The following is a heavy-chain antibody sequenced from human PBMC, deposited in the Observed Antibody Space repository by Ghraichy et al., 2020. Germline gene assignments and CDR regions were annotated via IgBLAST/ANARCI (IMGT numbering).Heavy chain of an antibody. Sequence: GGSLRLSCAGSQFTFSSHSMNWVRQAPGKGLEWISFISSSSDTIYYADSVKGRFTISRDNAKNSLFLQMNSLRDEDTAVYYCTRELALCREGTCYLDDWGQGTLVTVSS. D-gene: IGHD5-24*01. CDR3: TRELALCREGTCYLDD. CDR2: ISSSSDTI. V-gene: IGHV3-48*02. J-gene: IGHJ4*02. CDR1: QFTFSSHS.